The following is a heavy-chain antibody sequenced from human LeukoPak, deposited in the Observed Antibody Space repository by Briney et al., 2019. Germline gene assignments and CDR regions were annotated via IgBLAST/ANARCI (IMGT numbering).Heavy chain of an antibody. V-gene: IGHV1-18*01. D-gene: IGHD3/OR15-3a*01. CDR3: ARGLTQRLGLAHNWFDP. CDR1: GYTFTSYG. CDR2: ISAYNGNT. J-gene: IGHJ5*02. Sequence: GASVKVSCKASGYTFTSYGISWVRQAPGQGLEWMGWISAYNGNTNYAQKFQGRVTMTRNTSISTAYMELSSLRSEDTAVYYCARGLTQRLGLAHNWFDPWGQGTLVTVSS.